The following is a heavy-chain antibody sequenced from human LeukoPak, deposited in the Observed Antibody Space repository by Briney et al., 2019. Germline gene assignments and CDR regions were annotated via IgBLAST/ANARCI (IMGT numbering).Heavy chain of an antibody. Sequence: GASVKVSCKASGYTFTRNGISWVRQARGQGLEWMGWINGYNGNTKYAQKLQGRVTMTTDTSTTTAYMELRSLRSDDTAVYYCAREGWGTYSSGPYYFDYWGQGTLITVSS. D-gene: IGHD6-19*01. J-gene: IGHJ4*02. CDR2: INGYNGNT. CDR3: AREGWGTYSSGPYYFDY. V-gene: IGHV1-18*04. CDR1: GYTFTRNG.